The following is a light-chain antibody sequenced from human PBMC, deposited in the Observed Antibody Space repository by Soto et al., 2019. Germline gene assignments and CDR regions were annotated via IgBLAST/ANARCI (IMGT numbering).Light chain of an antibody. CDR3: QQYGSSPLYT. V-gene: IGKV3-20*01. J-gene: IGKJ2*01. Sequence: EIVLTQSPGTLSLSPGERATLSCRASQSVSSSYLAWYQQKPGQPPRLLIYGASIRATGIPDRFSGSGSGTDFTLTISRLEPEDFAVFYCQQYGSSPLYTFGQGTKLEIK. CDR1: QSVSSSY. CDR2: GAS.